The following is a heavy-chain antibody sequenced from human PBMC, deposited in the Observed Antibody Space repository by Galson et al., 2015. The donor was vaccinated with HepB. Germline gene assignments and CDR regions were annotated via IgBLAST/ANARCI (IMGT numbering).Heavy chain of an antibody. J-gene: IGHJ4*02. CDR1: ITGYY. CDR3: ARNNDFDF. V-gene: IGHV4-4*07. Sequence: ITGYYWNWIRQSAGEGLEWIGRFYSSGNFKYNPSLNSRVTMSVDASKNQFSLRLNSVTAADTAVYYCARNNDFDFWGQGTLVTVSS. D-gene: IGHD1/OR15-1a*01. CDR2: FYSSGNF.